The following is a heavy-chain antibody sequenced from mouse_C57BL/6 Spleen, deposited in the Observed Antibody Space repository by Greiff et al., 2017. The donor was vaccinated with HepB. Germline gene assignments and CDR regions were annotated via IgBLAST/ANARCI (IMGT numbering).Heavy chain of an antibody. V-gene: IGHV1-15*01. CDR2: IDPETGGT. Sequence: VQLQKSGAELVRPGASVTLSCKASGYTFTDYEMHWVKQTPVHGLEWIGAIDPETGGTAYNQKFKGKAILTADKSSSTAYMELRSLTSEDSAVYYCTRDTTVVSHFDVWGTGTTVTVSS. D-gene: IGHD1-1*01. CDR3: TRDTTVVSHFDV. J-gene: IGHJ1*03. CDR1: GYTFTDYE.